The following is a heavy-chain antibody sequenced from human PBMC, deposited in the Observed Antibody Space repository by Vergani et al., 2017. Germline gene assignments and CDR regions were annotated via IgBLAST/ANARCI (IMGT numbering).Heavy chain of an antibody. J-gene: IGHJ5*02. CDR2: MNPNSGNT. CDR1: GYTFTSYD. D-gene: IGHD3-10*01. CDR3: DRGLRYYGSGSSPGNNWFDP. Sequence: QVQLVQSGAEVKKPGASVKVSCKASGYTFTSYDINWVRQSTGQGLEWMGWMNPNSGNTGDAQKFQGRVTITADESTSTAYMELSSLSSEDTAVYDCDRGLRYYGSGSSPGNNWFDPWGQGTLVTVSS. V-gene: IGHV1-8*01.